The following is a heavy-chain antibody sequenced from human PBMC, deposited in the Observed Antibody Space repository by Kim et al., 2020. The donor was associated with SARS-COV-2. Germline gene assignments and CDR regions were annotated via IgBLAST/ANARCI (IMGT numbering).Heavy chain of an antibody. Sequence: SVKRRFTIARDNSKNSLYLQMNSLRAEDTAVYYCARGGYDILTGLSPLDYWGQGTLVTVSS. J-gene: IGHJ4*02. V-gene: IGHV3-30*03. CDR3: ARGGYDILTGLSPLDY. D-gene: IGHD3-9*01.